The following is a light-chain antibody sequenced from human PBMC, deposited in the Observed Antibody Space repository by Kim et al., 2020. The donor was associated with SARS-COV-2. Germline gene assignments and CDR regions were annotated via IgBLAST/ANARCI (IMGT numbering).Light chain of an antibody. J-gene: IGLJ3*02. CDR3: SSYAGSNTWV. CDR1: SSDGAAYAS. CDR2: QGT. V-gene: IGLV2-8*01. Sequence: GQSVTIPCTGTSSDGAAYASVSWYQHHPGKAPKLMIFQGTKRPSGVPDRFSGSKSGNTASLTVSGLQTDDEADYYCSSYAGSNTWVFGGGTQLTVL.